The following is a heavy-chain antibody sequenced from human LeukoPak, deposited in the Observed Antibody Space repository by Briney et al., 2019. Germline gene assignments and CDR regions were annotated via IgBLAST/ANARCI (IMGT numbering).Heavy chain of an antibody. Sequence: SETLSLTCAVYGGSFSGYYWSWIRQPPGKGLEWIGEINHSGSTNYNPSLKSRVTISVDTSKNQFSLKLSSVTAADTAVYYCARLRGGWLLRKIDGQYFDYWGRGTLVTVSS. J-gene: IGHJ4*02. V-gene: IGHV4-34*01. CDR3: ARLRGGWLLRKIDGQYFDY. CDR1: GGSFSGYY. CDR2: INHSGST. D-gene: IGHD2-15*01.